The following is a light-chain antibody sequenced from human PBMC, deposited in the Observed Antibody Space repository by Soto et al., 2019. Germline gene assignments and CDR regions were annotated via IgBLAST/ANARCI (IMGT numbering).Light chain of an antibody. CDR1: SSDIGAYDY. Sequence: QSALTQPASVSGSPGQSITVSCTGTSSDIGAYDYVSWYQQHPGKAPKVIISEVSKRPSGVSHRFSGSKSGNAASLTISGLQAEDEADHYCSSFTTSHTYVFGTGTKVTVL. J-gene: IGLJ1*01. CDR3: SSFTTSHTYV. CDR2: EVS. V-gene: IGLV2-14*01.